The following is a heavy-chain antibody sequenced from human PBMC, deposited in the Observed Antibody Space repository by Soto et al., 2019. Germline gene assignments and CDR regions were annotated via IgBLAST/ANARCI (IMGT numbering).Heavy chain of an antibody. V-gene: IGHV4-59*12. CDR2: IYYSGST. Sequence: PSEILSLTCSVSGGSMNNYYWSWIRQPPGKGLEYIGYIYYSGSTNYNSSLKSRVTISFDTSKKQFSLNLASVSAADTAVYYCARAPKVSGSSQTRPDFWGQGTLVTVSS. D-gene: IGHD6-6*01. CDR1: GGSMNNYY. CDR3: ARAPKVSGSSQTRPDF. J-gene: IGHJ4*02.